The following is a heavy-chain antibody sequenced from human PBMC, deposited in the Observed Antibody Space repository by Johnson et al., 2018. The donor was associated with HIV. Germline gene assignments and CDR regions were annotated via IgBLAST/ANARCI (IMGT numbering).Heavy chain of an antibody. Sequence: EMQLVESGVGLVQPGGSLRLSCAASGFTVSSNYMSWVRQAPGKGLEWVSVIYSGDRTYSAVSVKGRFTISRDSSKNTLFLQMNSLRVEDTAIYYCAGRSSAWYEDAFDIWGQGTMVTVSS. CDR3: AGRSSAWYEDAFDI. D-gene: IGHD6-19*01. V-gene: IGHV3-66*01. J-gene: IGHJ3*02. CDR1: GFTVSSNY. CDR2: IYSGDRT.